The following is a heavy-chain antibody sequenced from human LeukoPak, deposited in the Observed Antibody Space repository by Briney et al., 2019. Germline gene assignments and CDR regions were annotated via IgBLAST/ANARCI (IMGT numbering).Heavy chain of an antibody. J-gene: IGHJ3*02. V-gene: IGHV3-23*01. CDR2: ISGSGGST. Sequence: GGSLRLSCAASGFTFSSYAMSWVRQAPGKGLEWVSAISGSGGSTYYADSVKGRFTISRDNSKNTLYLQMNSLRAEDTAVYYCAKDRYYDILTGYPSDAFDIWGRGTMVTVSS. CDR3: AKDRYYDILTGYPSDAFDI. D-gene: IGHD3-9*01. CDR1: GFTFSSYA.